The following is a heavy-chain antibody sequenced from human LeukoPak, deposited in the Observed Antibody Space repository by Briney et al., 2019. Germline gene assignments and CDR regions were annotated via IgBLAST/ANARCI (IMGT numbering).Heavy chain of an antibody. CDR1: GGSISSSNW. D-gene: IGHD6-19*01. CDR2: IYHSGGT. Sequence: SETLSLTCAVSGGSISSSNWWSWVRQPPGKGLEWIGEIYHSGGTNYNPSLKGRVTISVDKSKNQFSLKLSSVTAADTAVYYCARDRAGWYEDYYYYYGMDVWGQGTTVTVSS. V-gene: IGHV4-4*02. J-gene: IGHJ6*02. CDR3: ARDRAGWYEDYYYYYGMDV.